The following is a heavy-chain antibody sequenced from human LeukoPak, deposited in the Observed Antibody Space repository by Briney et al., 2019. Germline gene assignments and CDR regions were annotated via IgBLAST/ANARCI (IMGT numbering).Heavy chain of an antibody. J-gene: IGHJ6*02. V-gene: IGHV4-34*01. CDR3: ARWGSGLYYYYYGMDV. CDR1: GGSFSGYY. Sequence: SETLSLTCAVYGGSFSGYYWSWIRQPPGKGLEWIGEINHSGSTNYNPSLKSRVTISVDTSKNQFSLKLSSVTAADTAVYYCARWGSGLYYYYYGMDVWGQGTTVSVSS. CDR2: INHSGST. D-gene: IGHD6-25*01.